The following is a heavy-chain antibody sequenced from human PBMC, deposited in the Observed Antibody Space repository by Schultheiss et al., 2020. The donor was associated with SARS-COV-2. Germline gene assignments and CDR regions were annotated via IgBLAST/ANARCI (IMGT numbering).Heavy chain of an antibody. Sequence: ASVKVSCKASGYTFTSYDINWVRQATGQGLEWMGWMNPNSGNIGYAQKFQGRVTMTRNTSISTAYMELSSLRSEDTAVYYCARGPPGDYVDWFDPWGQGTLVTVAS. D-gene: IGHD4-17*01. V-gene: IGHV1-8*01. CDR3: ARGPPGDYVDWFDP. CDR2: MNPNSGNI. CDR1: GYTFTSYD. J-gene: IGHJ5*02.